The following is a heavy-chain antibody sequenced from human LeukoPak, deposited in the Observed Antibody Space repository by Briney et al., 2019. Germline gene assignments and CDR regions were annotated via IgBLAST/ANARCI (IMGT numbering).Heavy chain of an antibody. J-gene: IGHJ3*02. V-gene: IGHV1-8*03. CDR1: GYTFTSYD. CDR3: ARETRHIVVVTAITQTDAFDI. Sequence: ASVKVSCKASGYTFTSYDINWVRQATGQGLEWMGWMNPNSGNTGYAQKFQGRVTITRNTSISTAYMELSSLRSEDTAVYYCARETRHIVVVTAITQTDAFDIWGQGTMVTVSS. D-gene: IGHD2-21*02. CDR2: MNPNSGNT.